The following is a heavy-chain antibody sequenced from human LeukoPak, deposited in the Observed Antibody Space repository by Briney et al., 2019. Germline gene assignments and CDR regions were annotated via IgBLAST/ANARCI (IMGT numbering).Heavy chain of an antibody. J-gene: IGHJ4*02. V-gene: IGHV3-21*01. CDR3: ARDHSAYYYGSGSYRY. CDR1: RFTFSSYS. D-gene: IGHD3-10*01. CDR2: ISSSSSYI. Sequence: PGGSLRLSCAASRFTFSSYSMNWVRQAPGKGLEWVSSISSSSSYIYYADSVKGRFTISRDNAKNSLYLQMNSLRAEDTAVYYCARDHSAYYYGSGSYRYWGQGTLVTVSS.